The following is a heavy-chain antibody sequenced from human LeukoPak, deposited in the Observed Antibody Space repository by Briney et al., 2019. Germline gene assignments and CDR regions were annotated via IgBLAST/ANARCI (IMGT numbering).Heavy chain of an antibody. D-gene: IGHD7-27*01. V-gene: IGHV3-30*02. CDR1: GFTFGIYN. CDR2: IRSQASKT. Sequence: GESLKISCVASGFTFGIYNMYWVRQAPGKGLEWVAFIRSQASKTYYEESVKGRFTISRDNSKSTLYLQMNSLRVGDTAVYYCAKDYRWGFDYWGQGSLVTVSS. CDR3: AKDYRWGFDY. J-gene: IGHJ4*02.